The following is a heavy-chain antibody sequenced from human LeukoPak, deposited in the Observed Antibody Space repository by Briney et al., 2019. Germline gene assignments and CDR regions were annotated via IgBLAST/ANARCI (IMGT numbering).Heavy chain of an antibody. CDR2: ISSSGSTI. D-gene: IGHD4-17*01. V-gene: IGHV3-11*01. CDR1: GFTFSDYY. CDR3: ARVFPVTYYFDY. Sequence: PGGSLRLSCAASGFTFSDYYMSWIRQVPGKGLEWVSYISSSGSTIYYADSVKGRFTISRDNSKNTLYLQMNSLRAEDTAVYYCARVFPVTYYFDYWGQGTLVTVSS. J-gene: IGHJ4*02.